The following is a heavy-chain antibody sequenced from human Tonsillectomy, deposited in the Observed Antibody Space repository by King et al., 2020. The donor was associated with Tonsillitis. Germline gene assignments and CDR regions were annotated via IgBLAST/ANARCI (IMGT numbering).Heavy chain of an antibody. J-gene: IGHJ5*01. V-gene: IGHV3-23*04. CDR2: ISGRGGSK. CDR1: GFTFSDYA. CDR3: AKERGDGVYGVHWFDS. D-gene: IGHD5/OR15-5a*01. Sequence: VQLVESGGGLVQPGKSLTLSCAAYGFTFSDYAMTWVRQAPGKGLEWVAAISGRGGSKYYADSVKGRFSISREYSKNTLYLQMRSLRVDDTAVYYCAKERGDGVYGVHWFDSWGQGTLVTVSS.